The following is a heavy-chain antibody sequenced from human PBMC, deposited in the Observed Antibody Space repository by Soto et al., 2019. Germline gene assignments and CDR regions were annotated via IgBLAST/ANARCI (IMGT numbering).Heavy chain of an antibody. D-gene: IGHD3-22*01. CDR2: INAGNGNT. J-gene: IGHJ4*02. Sequence: ASVKVSCKASGYTFTSYAMHWVRQAPGQRLEWMGWINAGNGNTKYSQKFQGRVTITRDTSASTAYMELSSLRSEDTAVYYCAKDTYYYDSSGYCPSNLNFDYWGQGTLVTGSS. V-gene: IGHV1-3*01. CDR1: GYTFTSYA. CDR3: AKDTYYYDSSGYCPSNLNFDY.